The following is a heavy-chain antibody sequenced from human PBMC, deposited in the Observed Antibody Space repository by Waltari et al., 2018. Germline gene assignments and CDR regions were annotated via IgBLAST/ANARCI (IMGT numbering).Heavy chain of an antibody. CDR3: ATPGYGSSWYAY. CDR2: ISDSGGTT. J-gene: IGHJ4*02. Sequence: EVQLLESGGGLVQPGGSLRLSCAASGFTFKNYAMSWVRQAPGTGLEWVSVISDSGGTTYYADSVKGRFTISRDNSKNTLYLQMNSLRAEDTAVYYCATPGYGSSWYAYWGQGTLVTVSS. V-gene: IGHV3-23*01. CDR1: GFTFKNYA. D-gene: IGHD6-13*01.